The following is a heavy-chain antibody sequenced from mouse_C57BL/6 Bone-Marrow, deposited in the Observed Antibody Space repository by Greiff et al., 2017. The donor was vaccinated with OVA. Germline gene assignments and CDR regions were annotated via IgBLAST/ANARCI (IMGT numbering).Heavy chain of an antibody. CDR2: IYPGDGDT. Sequence: QVQLQQSGPELVKPGASVKISCKASGYAFSSSWMNWVKQRPGTGLEWIGRIYPGDGDTNYNGKFKGKATLTADKSSSTAYMQLRSLTSEDSAVYFCAREAQLRLRAMDYWGQGTSVTVSS. D-gene: IGHD3-1*01. J-gene: IGHJ4*01. V-gene: IGHV1-82*01. CDR1: GYAFSSSW. CDR3: AREAQLRLRAMDY.